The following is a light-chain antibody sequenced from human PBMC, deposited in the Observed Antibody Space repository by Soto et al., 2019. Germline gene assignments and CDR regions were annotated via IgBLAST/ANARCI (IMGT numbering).Light chain of an antibody. J-gene: IGKJ4*01. CDR3: QQYNNWPLT. CDR2: GAS. Sequence: EIMMTQSPAILPVSPGERATLSCRASQSVSINLAWYQQKPDQVPRLLIYGASSRATGIPARFSGSGSGTDFTLTISSLQSEDFAVYYCQQYNNWPLTFGGGTKVEI. CDR1: QSVSIN. V-gene: IGKV3-15*01.